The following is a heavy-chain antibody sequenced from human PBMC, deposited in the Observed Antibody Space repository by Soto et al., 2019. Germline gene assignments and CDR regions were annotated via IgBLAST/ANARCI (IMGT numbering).Heavy chain of an antibody. CDR2: IIPIFGTA. D-gene: IGHD3-22*01. CDR3: ATPYYYYDSSGYFWPFDY. J-gene: IGHJ4*02. Sequence: SVKVSCKASGGTFSSYAISWVRQAPGQGLEWMGGIIPIFGTANYAQKFQGRVTITADESTSTAYMELSSLRSEDTAVYYCATPYYYYDSSGYFWPFDYWGQGTLVSVPQ. V-gene: IGHV1-69*13. CDR1: GGTFSSYA.